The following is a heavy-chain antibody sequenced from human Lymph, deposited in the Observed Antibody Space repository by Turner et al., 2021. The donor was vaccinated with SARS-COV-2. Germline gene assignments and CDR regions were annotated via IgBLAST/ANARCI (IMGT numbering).Heavy chain of an antibody. Sequence: EVQLVESGGGLVQTGRSLSFACAGSGFTFSSYSMNGVLQAPGKWLEWVSDSSISSSTIYYADSVKGRFTISRDNAKNSLYLQMNSLRDEYTAVYYCARDLGGYGAYYYGMDVWGQGTTVTVSS. CDR1: GFTFSSYS. CDR3: ARDLGGYGAYYYGMDV. J-gene: IGHJ6*02. CDR2: SSISSSTI. V-gene: IGHV3-48*02. D-gene: IGHD3-10*01.